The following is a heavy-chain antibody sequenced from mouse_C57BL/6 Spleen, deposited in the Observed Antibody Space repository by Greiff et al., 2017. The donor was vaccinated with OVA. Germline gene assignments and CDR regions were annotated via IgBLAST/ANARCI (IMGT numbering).Heavy chain of an antibody. CDR2: INPNNGGT. Sequence: EVKLVESGPELVKPGASVKMSCKASGYTFTDYNMHWVKQSHGKSLEWIGYINPNNGGTSYKQKFKGKATLTVNKSSSTAYMELRSLTSEDSAVYYCARSPNYFDYWGQGTTLTVSS. V-gene: IGHV1-22*01. J-gene: IGHJ2*01. CDR3: ARSPNYFDY. CDR1: GYTFTDYN.